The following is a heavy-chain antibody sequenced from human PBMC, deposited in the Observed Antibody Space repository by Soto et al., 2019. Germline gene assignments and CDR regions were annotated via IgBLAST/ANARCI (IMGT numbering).Heavy chain of an antibody. J-gene: IGHJ5*02. Sequence: GASVKVSCKASGYTFTSYGISWVRQAPGQGLEWMGWISAYNGNTNYAQKLQGRVTMTTDTSTSTAYMELRSLRSDDTAVYYCAREHVRVAVDNWLDPWGQRTLVTISS. CDR3: AREHVRVAVDNWLDP. CDR1: GYTFTSYG. V-gene: IGHV1-18*01. D-gene: IGHD6-19*01. CDR2: ISAYNGNT.